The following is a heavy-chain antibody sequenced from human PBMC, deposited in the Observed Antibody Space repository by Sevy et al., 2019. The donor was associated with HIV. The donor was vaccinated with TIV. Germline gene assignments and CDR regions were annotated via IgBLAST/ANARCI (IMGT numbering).Heavy chain of an antibody. CDR1: GFTFSIYV. CDR2: SSGRGDST. J-gene: IGHJ4*02. Sequence: GGSLRLSCAASGFTFSIYVMNWVRQPPGKGLEWVAASSGRGDSTYYADSVKGRFTISRDISKNTVFLQMNRLRTEETALYYCAKDSGGSYPWYFDYWGQGTLVTVSS. D-gene: IGHD1-26*01. V-gene: IGHV3-23*01. CDR3: AKDSGGSYPWYFDY.